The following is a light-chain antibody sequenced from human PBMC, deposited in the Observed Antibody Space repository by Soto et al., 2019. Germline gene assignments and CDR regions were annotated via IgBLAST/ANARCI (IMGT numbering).Light chain of an antibody. CDR3: GSYTSSSPYV. J-gene: IGLJ1*01. CDR2: EVS. V-gene: IGLV2-14*01. Sequence: QSALTQPASVSGSPGQSITISCTGTSTDVGGYNYVSWYQQQPGQAPKLIISEVSNRPSGISNRFSGSKSGNTASLTISGLQAEDEADYFCGSYTSSSPYVFGSGTKVTVL. CDR1: STDVGGYNY.